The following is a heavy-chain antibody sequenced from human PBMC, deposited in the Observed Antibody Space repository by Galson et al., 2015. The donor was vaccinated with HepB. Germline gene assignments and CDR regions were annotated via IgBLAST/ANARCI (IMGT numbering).Heavy chain of an antibody. D-gene: IGHD1-7*01. CDR1: GFTFRTYW. CDR3: ARWRWRMGNFAFDL. CDR2: IKQDESEK. J-gene: IGHJ3*01. V-gene: IGHV3-7*01. Sequence: SLRLSCAASGFTFRTYWMSWVRQAPGKGLEWVANIKQDESEKDFVDSVKGRFTISRDNSNNSQFLQMNSLRVEDTAVYYCARWRWRMGNFAFDLWGQGTMVTVFS.